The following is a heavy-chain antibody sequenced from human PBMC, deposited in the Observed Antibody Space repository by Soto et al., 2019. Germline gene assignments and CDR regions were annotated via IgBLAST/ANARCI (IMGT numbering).Heavy chain of an antibody. Sequence: GGSLRLSCAASGFTFSTYAMIWVRQAPGKGLEWVGRIKSKTDGGTTDYAAPVKGRFTISRDDSKNTLYLQMNSLKTEDTAVYYCTTDSLIVLVPAAEGGYYYGMDVWGQGTTVTVSS. J-gene: IGHJ6*02. CDR2: IKSKTDGGTT. CDR1: GFTFSTYA. V-gene: IGHV3-15*01. CDR3: TTDSLIVLVPAAEGGYYYGMDV. D-gene: IGHD2-2*01.